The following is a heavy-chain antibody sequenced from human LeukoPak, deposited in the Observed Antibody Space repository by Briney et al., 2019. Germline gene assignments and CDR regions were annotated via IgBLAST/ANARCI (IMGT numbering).Heavy chain of an antibody. CDR3: ARGEEEGIFGDYFDY. J-gene: IGHJ4*02. CDR1: GFTFSDYY. Sequence: GGSLRLSCAASGFTFSDYYMSWIRQAPGKGLEWVSYISSSGSTIYYADSVKGRFTISRDNAKNSLYLQMNSLRAEDMAVYYCARGEEEGIFGDYFDYWGQGTLVTVSS. D-gene: IGHD3-3*01. V-gene: IGHV3-11*01. CDR2: ISSSGSTI.